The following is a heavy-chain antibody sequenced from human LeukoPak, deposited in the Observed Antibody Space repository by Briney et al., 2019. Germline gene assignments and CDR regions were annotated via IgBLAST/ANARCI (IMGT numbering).Heavy chain of an antibody. CDR2: IIPIFGTA. Sequence: SVKVSCKASGGTFSSYAISWVRQAPGQGLEWMGGIIPIFGTANYAQKFQGRVTITADKSTSTVYMELTSLRFEDTAVYYCARGWSALADYWGQGTLVTVSS. CDR1: GGTFSSYA. D-gene: IGHD6-13*01. V-gene: IGHV1-69*06. J-gene: IGHJ4*02. CDR3: ARGWSALADY.